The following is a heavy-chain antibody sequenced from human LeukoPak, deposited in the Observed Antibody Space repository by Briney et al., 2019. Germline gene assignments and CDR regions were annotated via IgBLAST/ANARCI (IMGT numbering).Heavy chain of an antibody. CDR3: ARGNYDYVWGSYRQEWFDP. D-gene: IGHD3-16*02. CDR2: ISSGGST. V-gene: IGHV3-66*01. Sequence: RSLRLSCAASGFGVSGNYTSSGRQAPRKGREWVSLISSGGSTYYADSVKGRFTISRDNSKNTLYLQMNSLRAEDTAVYYCARGNYDYVWGSYRQEWFDPWGQGTLVTVSS. CDR1: GFGVSGNY. J-gene: IGHJ5*02.